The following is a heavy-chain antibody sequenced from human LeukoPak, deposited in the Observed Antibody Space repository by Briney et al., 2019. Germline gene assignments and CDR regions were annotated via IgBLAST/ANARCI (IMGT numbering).Heavy chain of an antibody. V-gene: IGHV1-18*04. D-gene: IGHD6-19*01. CDR2: ISAYNGNT. Sequence: ASVKVSCKASGYTFTSYYMHWVRQAPGQGLEWMGWISAYNGNTNYAQKLQGRVTMTTDTSTSTAYMELRSLRSDDTAVYYCAREAVAETFDYWGQGTLVTVSS. CDR1: GYTFTSYY. J-gene: IGHJ4*02. CDR3: AREAVAETFDY.